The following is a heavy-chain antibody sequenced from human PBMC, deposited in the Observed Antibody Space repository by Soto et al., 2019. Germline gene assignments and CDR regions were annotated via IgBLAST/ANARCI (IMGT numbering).Heavy chain of an antibody. CDR3: ARSDGRY. Sequence: SETLSLSCTVSGSSISSYYWSWIRQPPGKGLEWIGYIYYSGSTNYNPSLKSRVTISVDTSKNQFSLKLSSVTAADTAVYYCARSDGRYWGQGTLVTVSS. J-gene: IGHJ4*02. CDR2: IYYSGST. V-gene: IGHV4-59*01. CDR1: GSSISSYY.